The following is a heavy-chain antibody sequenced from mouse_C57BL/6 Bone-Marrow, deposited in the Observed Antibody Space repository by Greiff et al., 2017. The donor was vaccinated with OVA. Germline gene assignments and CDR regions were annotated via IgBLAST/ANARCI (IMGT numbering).Heavy chain of an antibody. V-gene: IGHV5-6*01. J-gene: IGHJ3*01. CDR1: GFTFSSYG. Sequence: EVKVVESGGDLVKPGGSLKLSCAASGFTFSSYGMSWVRQTPDKRLEWVATISSGGSYTYYPDSVKGRFTISRDNAKNTLYLHMSSLKSEDTAMYSGAREGFVRGRWFAYWGQGTLVTVSA. CDR2: ISSGGSYT. CDR3: AREGFVRGRWFAY.